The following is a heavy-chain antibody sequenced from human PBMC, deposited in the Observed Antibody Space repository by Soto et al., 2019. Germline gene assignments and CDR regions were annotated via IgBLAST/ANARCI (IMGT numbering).Heavy chain of an antibody. D-gene: IGHD4-17*01. J-gene: IGHJ4*02. CDR1: GGSISSYY. Sequence: TSETLSLTCTVSGGSISSYYWSWIRQPPGKGLEWIGYIYYSGSTNYNPSLKSRVTISVDTSKNQLSLKLSSVTAADTAVYYCARRYGHYFDYWGQGTLVTVSS. CDR2: IYYSGST. CDR3: ARRYGHYFDY. V-gene: IGHV4-59*08.